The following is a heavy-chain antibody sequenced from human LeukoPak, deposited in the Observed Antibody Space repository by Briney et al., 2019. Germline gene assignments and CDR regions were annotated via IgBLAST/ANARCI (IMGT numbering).Heavy chain of an antibody. D-gene: IGHD3-16*01. CDR2: IHPADSDT. V-gene: IGHV5-51*01. CDR3: ARLWGSCFDS. CDR1: GYSFTTYW. J-gene: IGHJ4*02. Sequence: GESLKISCKDSGYSFTTYWIVWVRQMPGRGLEWMGIIHPADSDTRYSPSFQGQVTLSADKSISTAYLQWSSLKASDTAIYHCARLWGSCFDSWGQGTPVTVSS.